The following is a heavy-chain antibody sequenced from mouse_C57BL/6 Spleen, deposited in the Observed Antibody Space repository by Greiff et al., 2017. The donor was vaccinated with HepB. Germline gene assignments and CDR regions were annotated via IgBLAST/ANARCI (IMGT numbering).Heavy chain of an antibody. V-gene: IGHV1-80*01. J-gene: IGHJ4*01. Sequence: QVHVKQSGAELVKPGASVKISCKASGYAFSSYWMNWVKQRPGKGLEWIGQIYPGDGDTNYNGKFKGKATLTADKSSSTAYMQLSSLTSEDSAVYFCARPYYSNYPYYYAMDYWGQGTSVTVSS. D-gene: IGHD2-5*01. CDR3: ARPYYSNYPYYYAMDY. CDR2: IYPGDGDT. CDR1: GYAFSSYW.